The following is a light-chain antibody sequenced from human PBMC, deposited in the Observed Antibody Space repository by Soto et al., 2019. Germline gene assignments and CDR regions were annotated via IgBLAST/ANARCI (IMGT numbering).Light chain of an antibody. CDR3: QQLNSYPLP. Sequence: DIQLTQSPSFLSASVGDRVTITCRASQGISSYLAWYQQKPGKAPKLLIYAASTLQSGVPSRFSGSGSGTEFTLTISSLQPEDFATYYCQQLNSYPLPFAGGTKVAIK. CDR1: QGISSY. V-gene: IGKV1-9*01. J-gene: IGKJ4*01. CDR2: AAS.